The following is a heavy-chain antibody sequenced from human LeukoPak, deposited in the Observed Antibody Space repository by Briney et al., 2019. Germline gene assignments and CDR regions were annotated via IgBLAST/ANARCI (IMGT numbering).Heavy chain of an antibody. V-gene: IGHV3-53*01. J-gene: IGHJ4*02. CDR1: GFSVSTSY. CDR3: ARGTLDN. CDR2: IYSDGST. Sequence: PGGSLRLSCAASGFSVSTSYINWVRQAPGKGLEWVSVIYSDGSTKYADSEKARFTISRDNSKNTVYLQMKSLRVEDTAVYYCARGTLDNWGQGTLVTVSS. D-gene: IGHD3/OR15-3a*01.